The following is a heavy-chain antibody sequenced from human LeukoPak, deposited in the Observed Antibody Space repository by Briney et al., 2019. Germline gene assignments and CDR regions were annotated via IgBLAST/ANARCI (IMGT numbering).Heavy chain of an antibody. V-gene: IGHV1-69*02. J-gene: IGHJ3*02. CDR2: IIPILGIA. D-gene: IGHD2-21*01. CDR3: ARSIVVVIATEAFDI. CDR1: GGTFSSYT. Sequence: SVKVSCKASGGTFSSYTISWVRQAPGQGLEWMGRIIPILGIANYAQKFQGRVTITADKSTSTAYMELSSLRSEDTAVYYCARSIVVVIATEAFDIWGQGTMVTVSS.